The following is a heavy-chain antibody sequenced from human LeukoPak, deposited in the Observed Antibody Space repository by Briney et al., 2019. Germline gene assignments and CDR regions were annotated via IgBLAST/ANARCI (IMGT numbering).Heavy chain of an antibody. V-gene: IGHV3-23*01. J-gene: IGHJ4*02. Sequence: GGSLRLSCAASAFTFSYYAMRWVGQAPGRGLEWVSAISGSGSTYYADSVKGRFTISRDNSKNTLYMQMNSVRDDDTAVYYCARGPSDGTKAFDDWGQGTLVTVSS. CDR3: ARGPSDGTKAFDD. CDR1: AFTFSYYA. CDR2: ISGSGST.